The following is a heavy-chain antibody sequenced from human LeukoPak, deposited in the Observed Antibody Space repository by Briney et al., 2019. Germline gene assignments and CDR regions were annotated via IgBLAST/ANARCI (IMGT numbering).Heavy chain of an antibody. CDR3: ARDLGRPAWYSSSWTSFDDDY. CDR1: GYTFTNYG. Sequence: GASVKVSCKASGYTFTNYGISWVRQAPGQGLEWMGWINTNTGNPTYAQGFTGRFVFSLDTSVSTAYLQISSLKAEDTAVYYCARDLGRPAWYSSSWTSFDDDYWGQGTLVTVSS. V-gene: IGHV7-4-1*02. D-gene: IGHD6-13*01. CDR2: INTNTGNP. J-gene: IGHJ4*02.